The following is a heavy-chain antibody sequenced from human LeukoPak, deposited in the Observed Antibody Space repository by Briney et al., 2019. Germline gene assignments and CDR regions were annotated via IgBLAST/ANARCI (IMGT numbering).Heavy chain of an antibody. D-gene: IGHD3-10*01. CDR3: ARDFSGSYSRNY. J-gene: IGHJ4*02. V-gene: IGHV1-8*01. Sequence: ASVKVSCKASGYTFTSYDINWVRQATGQGLEWMGWMNPNSGNTGYAQKFQGRVTMTRNTSISTAYMELSSLRSEDTAVYYCARDFSGSYSRNYWGQGTLVTVSS. CDR2: MNPNSGNT. CDR1: GYTFTSYD.